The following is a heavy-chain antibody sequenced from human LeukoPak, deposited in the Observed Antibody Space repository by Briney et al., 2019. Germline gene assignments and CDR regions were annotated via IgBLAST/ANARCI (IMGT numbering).Heavy chain of an antibody. CDR3: ARDGDATFDY. CDR1: GFTFSSYS. V-gene: IGHV3-21*01. CDR2: ISSSSSYI. J-gene: IGHJ4*02. Sequence: GGSLRLSCAASGFTFSSYSMNWVRQAPGKGLEWVSSISSSSSYIHSADSVRGRFTISRDNAKNSLFLQMNSLRAEDTAVYYCARDGDATFDYWGQGTLVTVSS. D-gene: IGHD4-17*01.